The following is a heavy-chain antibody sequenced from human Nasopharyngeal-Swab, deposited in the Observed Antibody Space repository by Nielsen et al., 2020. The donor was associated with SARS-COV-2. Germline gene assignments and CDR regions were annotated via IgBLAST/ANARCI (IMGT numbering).Heavy chain of an antibody. Sequence: WIRQPPGKGLEWVSAISGSGGSTYYADSVKGRFTISRDNSKNTLYLQMSSLRSEDTAVYYCARDKHPRDCSGGSCYLLDYWGQGTLVNVSS. D-gene: IGHD2-15*01. V-gene: IGHV3-23*01. J-gene: IGHJ4*02. CDR2: ISGSGGST. CDR3: ARDKHPRDCSGGSCYLLDY.